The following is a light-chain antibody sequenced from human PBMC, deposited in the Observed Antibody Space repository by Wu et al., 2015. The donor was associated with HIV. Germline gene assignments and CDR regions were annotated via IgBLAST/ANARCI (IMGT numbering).Light chain of an antibody. V-gene: IGKV3-20*01. CDR2: GAS. CDR1: QSISSSS. J-gene: IGKJ2*03. CDR3: QQYDTSPMYS. Sequence: EIVLTQSPGTLSLSPGERATLSCRASQSISSSSLAWYQQKSGQAPRLLIYGASSRATGIPDRFSGSGSGTDFTLTITRLEPEDFAVYYCQQYDTSPMYSFGQGTKLEIK.